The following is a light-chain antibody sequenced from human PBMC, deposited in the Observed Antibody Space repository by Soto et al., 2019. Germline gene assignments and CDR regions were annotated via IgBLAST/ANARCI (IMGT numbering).Light chain of an antibody. CDR1: QSISSW. J-gene: IGKJ3*01. V-gene: IGKV1-5*01. CDR3: QQYNSYSPIT. CDR2: DAS. Sequence: DIQMTQSPSTLSASVGDRVTITCRASQSISSWLAWYQQKPGKAPKLLIYDASSLESGVPLRFSGSGSGIEFTLTSSTLQPDDFATYSCQQYNSYSPITFGPGTKVDIK.